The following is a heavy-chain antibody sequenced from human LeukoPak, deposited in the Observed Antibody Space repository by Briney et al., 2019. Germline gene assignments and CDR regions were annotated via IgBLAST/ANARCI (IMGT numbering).Heavy chain of an antibody. D-gene: IGHD6-19*01. Sequence: SQTLSLTCAVSGDSVSSKNGAWNWIRQSPSRGLEWLGRTYYRSKWYNDYAESMEGRMTISQDASKNQYSLHLNSVTPDDTAVYYCARDLGTTGWHTFDYWGQGTLVTVSS. CDR3: ARDLGTTGWHTFDY. V-gene: IGHV6-1*01. CDR2: TYYRSKWYN. J-gene: IGHJ4*02. CDR1: GDSVSSKNGA.